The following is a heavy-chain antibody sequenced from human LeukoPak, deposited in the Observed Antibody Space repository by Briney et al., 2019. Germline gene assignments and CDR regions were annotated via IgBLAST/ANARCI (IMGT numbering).Heavy chain of an antibody. CDR3: AKDGYYDSSGSYAFDI. D-gene: IGHD3-22*01. J-gene: IGHJ3*02. Sequence: GGSLRLSCTDSALNVSNNYMSWVRQAPGKGLEWISVLYSGGFTSYADAVKGRFIISRDNSKNTLYLQMNSLRAEDTAVYYCAKDGYYDSSGSYAFDIWGQGTMVTVSS. CDR2: LYSGGFT. CDR1: ALNVSNNY. V-gene: IGHV3-66*01.